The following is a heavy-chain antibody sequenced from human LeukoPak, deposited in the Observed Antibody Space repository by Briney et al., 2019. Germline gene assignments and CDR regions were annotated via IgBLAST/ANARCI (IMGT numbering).Heavy chain of an antibody. CDR1: GYTFTGYY. CDR2: INPNSGGT. Sequence: ASVKVSCKASGYTFTGYYMHWVRQAPGQGLEWMGWINPNSGGTNYAQKFQGRVTMTRDTSISTAYMELSRLRSDDTAVYYCARGLVGIAVARGFLFDYWGQGTLVTVSS. V-gene: IGHV1-2*02. J-gene: IGHJ4*02. CDR3: ARGLVGIAVARGFLFDY. D-gene: IGHD6-19*01.